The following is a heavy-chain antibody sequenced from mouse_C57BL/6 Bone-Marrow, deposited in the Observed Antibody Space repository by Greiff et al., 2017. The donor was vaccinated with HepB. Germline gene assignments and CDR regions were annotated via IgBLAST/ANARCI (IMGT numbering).Heavy chain of an antibody. CDR1: GYSITSGYY. Sequence: EVQLQQSGPGLVKPSQSLSLTCSVTGYSITSGYYWNWIRQFPGNKLEWMGYISYDGSNNYNPSLKNRISITRDTSKNQFFLKLNSVTTEDTATYYGARETTDYFDYWGQGTTLTVSS. D-gene: IGHD2-1*01. CDR3: ARETTDYFDY. CDR2: ISYDGSN. V-gene: IGHV3-6*01. J-gene: IGHJ2*01.